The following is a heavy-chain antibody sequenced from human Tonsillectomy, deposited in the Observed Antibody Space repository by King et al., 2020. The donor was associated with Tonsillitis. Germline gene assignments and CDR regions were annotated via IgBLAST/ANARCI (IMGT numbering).Heavy chain of an antibody. CDR1: GGSISSGSYY. CDR2: IYTSGST. J-gene: IGHJ3*02. CDR3: ARDVSSASNAFDI. D-gene: IGHD3-22*01. V-gene: IGHV4-61*02. Sequence: QLQESGPGLVKPSETLSLTCTVSGGSISSGSYYWSWVRPPAGKGLEWIGRIYTSGSTNYNPSLKSRVTISVDTSKNQFSLKLSFVTAADTAVYYCARDVSSASNAFDIWGQGTMVTVSS.